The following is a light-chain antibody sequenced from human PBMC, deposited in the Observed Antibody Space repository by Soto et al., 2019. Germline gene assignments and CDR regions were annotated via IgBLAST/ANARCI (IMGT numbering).Light chain of an antibody. V-gene: IGKV1-8*01. CDR3: QQYYQYPRT. CDR2: ASS. J-gene: IGKJ1*01. Sequence: AIRVTQSPSSISASTGDRVTITCRASQEISPFLAWYQQRPGKAPNLLLYASSTLKSGVPSRVSGSGSGTDFTLTISNLQSEDSATYFCQQYYQYPRTFGQGTKVEIK. CDR1: QEISPF.